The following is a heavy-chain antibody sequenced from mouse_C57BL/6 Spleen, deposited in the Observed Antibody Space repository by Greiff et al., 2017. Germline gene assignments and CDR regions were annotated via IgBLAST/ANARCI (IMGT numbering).Heavy chain of an antibody. CDR1: GYAFSSSW. Sequence: VQLQQSGPELVKPGASVKISCKASGYAFSSSWMNWVKQRPGKGLEWIGRIYPGDGDTNYNGKFKGKATLTADKSSSTAYMQLSSLTSEDSAVYFCARSYYGSSYGYYYAMDYWGQGTSVTVSS. CDR3: ARSYYGSSYGYYYAMDY. D-gene: IGHD1-1*01. V-gene: IGHV1-82*01. J-gene: IGHJ4*01. CDR2: IYPGDGDT.